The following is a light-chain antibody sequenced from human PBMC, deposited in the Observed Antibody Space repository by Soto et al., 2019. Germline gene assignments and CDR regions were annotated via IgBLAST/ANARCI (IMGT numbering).Light chain of an antibody. CDR1: QNVGSK. V-gene: IGKV3-15*01. CDR3: PHYNNWPPYT. J-gene: IGKJ2*01. CDR2: GAS. Sequence: EIVMTQSPATLSVSPGERATLSCRASQNVGSKLAWYQQRPGQAPRLLIYGASTRATGIPARFTGSGSGTDFTLTISSLQSEDFAVYYCPHYNNWPPYTFGQGTKLEIK.